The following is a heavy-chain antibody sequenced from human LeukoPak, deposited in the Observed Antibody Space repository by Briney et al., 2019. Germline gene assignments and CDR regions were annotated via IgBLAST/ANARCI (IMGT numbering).Heavy chain of an antibody. Sequence: SETLSLTCTVSGGSISSSSYFWGRIRQPPGKGLEWLGTIYYSGSTYYHPSLKSRVTISVDRSKNQFSLKLSSVTAADTAVYYCARYNRDTGGYGMDVWGQGTTVIVSS. CDR1: GGSISSSSYF. V-gene: IGHV4-39*07. D-gene: IGHD5-18*01. CDR2: IYYSGST. J-gene: IGHJ6*02. CDR3: ARYNRDTGGYGMDV.